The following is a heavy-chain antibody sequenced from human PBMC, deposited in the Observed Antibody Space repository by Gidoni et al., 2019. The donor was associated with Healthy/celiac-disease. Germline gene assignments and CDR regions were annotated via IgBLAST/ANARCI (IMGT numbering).Heavy chain of an antibody. CDR3: ARALGIAAAGDWFDP. CDR1: GFTVSSNY. Sequence: EVQLVESGGGLIQPGGSLRLSCAASGFTVSSNYMSWVRQAPGKGLEWVSVIYSGGSTYYADSVKGRFTISRDNSKNTLYLQMNSLRAEDTAVYYCARALGIAAAGDWFDPWGQGTLVTVSS. CDR2: IYSGGST. D-gene: IGHD6-13*01. J-gene: IGHJ5*02. V-gene: IGHV3-53*01.